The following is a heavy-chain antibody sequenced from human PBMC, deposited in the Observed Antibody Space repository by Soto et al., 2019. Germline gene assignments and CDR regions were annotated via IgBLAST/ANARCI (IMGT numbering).Heavy chain of an antibody. Sequence: QVHLVQSGVEVKTPGASVKVSCQASGYTFFTYDISWVRQAPGQGLERMGWISTYSGDTKYAQKFQGRVTMTTDTSTTPAYLELRRLRSDDTAVYYCARHHGPTTSENGFDPWGQGTLVTVSS. D-gene: IGHD5-12*01. CDR1: GYTFFTYD. CDR3: ARHHGPTTSENGFDP. CDR2: ISTYSGDT. J-gene: IGHJ5*02. V-gene: IGHV1-18*01.